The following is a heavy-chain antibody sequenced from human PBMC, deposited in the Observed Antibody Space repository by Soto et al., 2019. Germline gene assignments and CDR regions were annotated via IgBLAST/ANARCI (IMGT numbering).Heavy chain of an antibody. CDR2: ISPDGRST. CDR3: VRPRYDGSGTPFDY. D-gene: IGHD3-22*01. V-gene: IGHV3-74*01. CDR1: GFTLSGYW. J-gene: IGHJ4*02. Sequence: EVQLVESGGGLVQPGGSLRLSCEASGFTLSGYWMHWVRQVPGKGLVWVSRISPDGRSTTHADSVKGRFTISRDNAKNTLYLQMNSLRPEDTAVYYCVRPRYDGSGTPFDYWGQGTPVTVSS.